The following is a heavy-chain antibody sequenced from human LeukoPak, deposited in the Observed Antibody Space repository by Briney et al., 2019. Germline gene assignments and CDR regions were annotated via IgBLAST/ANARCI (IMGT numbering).Heavy chain of an antibody. Sequence: SETLSLTCTVSGGSISSYYWSWIRQPPGKGLEWIGYIYYSGSTNYNPSLKSRVTISVDTSKNQFSLKLSSVTAADTAVYYCARDSSGPGEFDYWGQGTLVTISA. CDR3: ARDSSGPGEFDY. D-gene: IGHD3-22*01. CDR1: GGSISSYY. J-gene: IGHJ4*02. CDR2: IYYSGST. V-gene: IGHV4-59*01.